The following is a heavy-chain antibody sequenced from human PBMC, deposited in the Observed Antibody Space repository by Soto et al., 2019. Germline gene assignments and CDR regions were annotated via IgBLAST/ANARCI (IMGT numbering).Heavy chain of an antibody. J-gene: IGHJ4*02. CDR1: GGTFSSYA. D-gene: IGHD6-19*01. CDR2: IIPIFGTA. V-gene: IGHV1-69*13. CDR3: ARGGRIAVAGTGTPPQYFDY. Sequence: GASVKVSCKASGGTFSSYAISWVRQAPGQGLEWMGGIIPIFGTANYAQKFQGRVTITADESTSTAYMELSSLRSEDTAVYYCARGGRIAVAGTGTPPQYFDYWGQGTLVTVSS.